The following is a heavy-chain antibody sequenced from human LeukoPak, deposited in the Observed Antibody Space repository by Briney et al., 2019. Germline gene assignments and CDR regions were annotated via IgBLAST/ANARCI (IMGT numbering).Heavy chain of an antibody. D-gene: IGHD5-18*01. CDR1: GGSISSYY. Sequence: SETLPLTCTVSGGSISSYYWSWIRQPPGKGLEWIGYIYYSGSTNYNPSLKSRVTISVDTSKNQFSLKLSSVTAADTAVYYCARVRLDTAMVTGGLRYYYGMDVWGQGTTVTVSS. CDR3: ARVRLDTAMVTGGLRYYYGMDV. CDR2: IYYSGST. V-gene: IGHV4-59*01. J-gene: IGHJ6*02.